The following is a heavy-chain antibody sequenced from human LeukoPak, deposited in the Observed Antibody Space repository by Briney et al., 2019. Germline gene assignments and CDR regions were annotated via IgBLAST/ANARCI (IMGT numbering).Heavy chain of an antibody. D-gene: IGHD5-12*01. CDR1: GFTFSSYW. V-gene: IGHV3-7*01. Sequence: GGSLRLSCAASGFTFSSYWMSWVRHAPGKGLEWVANINQDGSEKYYVDSVKGRFSISRDNAKNSLYLQMSSLRAEDTAVYYCASERGYSDYGDFDYWGQGTLVTVSS. CDR3: ASERGYSDYGDFDY. CDR2: INQDGSEK. J-gene: IGHJ4*02.